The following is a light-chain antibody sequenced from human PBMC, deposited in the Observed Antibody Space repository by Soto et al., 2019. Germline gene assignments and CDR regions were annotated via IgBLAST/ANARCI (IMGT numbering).Light chain of an antibody. CDR1: SSDVGGYNY. CDR3: TSHAGSNNII. CDR2: EVN. Sequence: QSALTQPPSASGSPGQSVTISCTGTSSDVGGYNYVSWYQQHPGKAPKLMIYEVNKRPSGVPDRFSGSKSGNTASLTVSGLQAKDEADYYFTSHAGSNNIIFGGGTKLTVL. J-gene: IGLJ2*01. V-gene: IGLV2-8*01.